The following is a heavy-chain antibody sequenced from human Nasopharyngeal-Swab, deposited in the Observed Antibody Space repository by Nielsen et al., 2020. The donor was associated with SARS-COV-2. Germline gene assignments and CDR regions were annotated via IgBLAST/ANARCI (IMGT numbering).Heavy chain of an antibody. CDR2: ISGSGGST. Sequence: GGSLRLSCAASGFSFSSYAMSWVRQAPGKGLEWVSAISGSGGSTYYADSVKGRFTISRDKSKNTLYLQMNSLRAEDTAAYYCAKDGGGGVQSIAAAGTHFDYWGQGTLVTVSS. J-gene: IGHJ4*02. V-gene: IGHV3-23*01. CDR1: GFSFSSYA. CDR3: AKDGGGGVQSIAAAGTHFDY. D-gene: IGHD6-13*01.